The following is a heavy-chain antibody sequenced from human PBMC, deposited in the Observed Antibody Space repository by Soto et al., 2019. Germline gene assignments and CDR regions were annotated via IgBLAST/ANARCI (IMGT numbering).Heavy chain of an antibody. J-gene: IGHJ4*02. D-gene: IGHD3-3*01. CDR3: AKDDFWSGKFDY. CDR1: GFTFSSCD. Sequence: EVQLLESGGALVQPGGSLRLSCAASGFTFSSCDMSWVRQAPGKGLEWVSSISGRGDNTYYADSVKGRFTISRDNSKNTLYLQMNSLRAEDTAVYYCAKDDFWSGKFDYWGQGTLVTVSS. V-gene: IGHV3-23*01. CDR2: ISGRGDNT.